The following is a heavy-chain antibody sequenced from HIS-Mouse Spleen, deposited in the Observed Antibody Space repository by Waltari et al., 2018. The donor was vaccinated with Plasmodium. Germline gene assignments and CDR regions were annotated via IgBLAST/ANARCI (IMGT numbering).Heavy chain of an antibody. Sequence: EVQLVESGGGLVQPGGSLRLSCAASGFTVSSNYMSWVRQAPGKVLEWVSVIYSGGSTYYADSVKGRFTISRDNSKNTLYLQMNSLRAEDTAVYYCARVKGRIAAAVFDYWGQGTLVTVSS. J-gene: IGHJ4*02. D-gene: IGHD6-13*01. CDR2: IYSGGST. V-gene: IGHV3-66*01. CDR3: ARVKGRIAAAVFDY. CDR1: GFTVSSNY.